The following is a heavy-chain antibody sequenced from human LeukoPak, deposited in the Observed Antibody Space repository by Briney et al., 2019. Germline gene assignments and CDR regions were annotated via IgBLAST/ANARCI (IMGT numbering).Heavy chain of an antibody. CDR1: GGSFSCYY. CDR2: INHSGST. CDR3: ARRGYDFWSGYYQIWFDP. D-gene: IGHD3-3*01. V-gene: IGHV4-34*01. Sequence: SETLSLTCAVYGGSFSCYYWSWIRQPPGKGLEWIGEINHSGSTNYNPSLKSRVTISVDTSKNQFSLKLSSVTAADTAVYYCARRGYDFWSGYYQIWFDPWGQGTLVTVSS. J-gene: IGHJ5*02.